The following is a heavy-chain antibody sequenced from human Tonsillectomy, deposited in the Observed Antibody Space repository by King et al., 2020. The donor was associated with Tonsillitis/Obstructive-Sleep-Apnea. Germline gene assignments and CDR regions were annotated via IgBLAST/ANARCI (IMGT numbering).Heavy chain of an antibody. CDR1: GYSFTSYW. V-gene: IGHV5-51*01. Sequence: VQLVESGAEVKKPGESLKISCKGSGYSFTSYWIGWVRQMPGKGLEWMGIIYPGDSDTRYSPSFQGQVTIPADKSTSTAYLRWSSLKASDTAMYYCARHAVYTAPAADYWGQGTLVTVSS. D-gene: IGHD5-18*01. CDR2: IYPGDSDT. J-gene: IGHJ4*02. CDR3: ARHAVYTAPAADY.